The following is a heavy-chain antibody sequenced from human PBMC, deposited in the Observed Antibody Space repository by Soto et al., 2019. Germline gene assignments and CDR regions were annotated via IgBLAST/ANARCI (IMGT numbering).Heavy chain of an antibody. D-gene: IGHD4-17*01. J-gene: IGHJ5*02. CDR1: GGSFSGYY. CDR2: INHSGST. CDR3: ATSRYGLRAWFDP. Sequence: SETLSLTCAVYGGSFSGYYWSWIRQPPGKGLEWIGEINHSGSTNYNPSLKSRVTISVDTSKNQFSLKLSSVTAADTAVYYCATSRYGLRAWFDPWGQGTLVTVSS. V-gene: IGHV4-34*01.